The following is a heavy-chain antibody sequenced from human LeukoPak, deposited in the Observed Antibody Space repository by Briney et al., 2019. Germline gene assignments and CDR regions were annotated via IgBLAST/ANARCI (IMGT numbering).Heavy chain of an antibody. CDR3: AKGNILTGPPDS. J-gene: IGHJ4*02. D-gene: IGHD3-9*01. Sequence: ASVKVSCKASGYTFTSYYMHWVRQAPGQGLECMGIINPSGASTSYAQKFQGRVTMTRDMSTSTVYMELSSLRTEDTALYYCAKGNILTGPPDSWGQGTLVTVSS. CDR2: INPSGAST. CDR1: GYTFTSYY. V-gene: IGHV1-46*01.